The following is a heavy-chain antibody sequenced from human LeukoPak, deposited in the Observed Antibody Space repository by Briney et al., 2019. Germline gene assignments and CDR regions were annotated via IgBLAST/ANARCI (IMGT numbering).Heavy chain of an antibody. CDR3: ARDRGRGFDL. CDR1: GFTFSNAW. Sequence: GGSLRLSCAVSGFTFSNAWMTWVRQAPGKGLEWVANIKQDGSEKYYVDSVKGRFTISRDNARNSLYLQMNSLRADDTAVYYCARDRGRGFDLWGQGTLVTVSS. V-gene: IGHV3-7*01. J-gene: IGHJ5*02. CDR2: IKQDGSEK.